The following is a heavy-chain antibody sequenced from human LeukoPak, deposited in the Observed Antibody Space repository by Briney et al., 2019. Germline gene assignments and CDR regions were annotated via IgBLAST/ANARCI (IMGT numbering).Heavy chain of an antibody. CDR2: MFYSGIT. D-gene: IGHD1-7*01. V-gene: IGHV4-39*01. Sequence: PSETLSLTCLVSGGTMSSSDYIWGWIRQPPGKGLEWIGKMFYSGITYYNPSLKSRVTISVDTSNNQFSLNLRSVTAADTAVYYCARLMKGGTTYGFIVHWGQGTLVSVSS. CDR3: ARLMKGGTTYGFIVH. J-gene: IGHJ4*02. CDR1: GGTMSSSDYI.